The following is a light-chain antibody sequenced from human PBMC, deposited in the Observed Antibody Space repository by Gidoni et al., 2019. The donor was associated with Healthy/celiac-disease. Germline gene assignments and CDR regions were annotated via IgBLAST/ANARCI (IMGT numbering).Light chain of an antibody. Sequence: EIVLSQSPATLSLSPGERATLSCRASQSVSSYLAWYQQKPGQAPRLLRYEASNRATGIPARVSGSGSGTDLTLTISSLETEDFAVYYCQQRSNWPPLTCGGGTKVEIK. J-gene: IGKJ4*01. CDR1: QSVSSY. V-gene: IGKV3-11*01. CDR2: EAS. CDR3: QQRSNWPPLT.